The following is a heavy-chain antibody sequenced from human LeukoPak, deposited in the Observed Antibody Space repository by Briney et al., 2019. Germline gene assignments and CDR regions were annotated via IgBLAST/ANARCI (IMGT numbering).Heavy chain of an antibody. CDR3: ARDLPPFPYGSGSYMSGY. CDR1: GGSISSGDYY. D-gene: IGHD3-10*01. Sequence: KPSETLSLTCTVSGGSISSGDYYWSWIRQPPGKGLEWIGYIYYSGSTYYNPSLKSRVTISVDTSKNQFSLKLSSVTAADTAVYYCARDLPPFPYGSGSYMSGYWGQGTLVTVSS. CDR2: IYYSGST. V-gene: IGHV4-30-4*01. J-gene: IGHJ4*02.